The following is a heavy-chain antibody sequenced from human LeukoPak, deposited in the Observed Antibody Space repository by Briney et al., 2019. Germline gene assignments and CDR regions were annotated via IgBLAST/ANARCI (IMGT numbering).Heavy chain of an antibody. Sequence: TSETLSLTCTVSGGSISSYYWSWIRQPPGKGLEWIGYIYYSGSTNYNPSLKSRVTISVDTSKNQFSLKLSSVTAADTAVYYCARDGGIALPFDYWGQGTLVTVSS. CDR3: ARDGGIALPFDY. CDR2: IYYSGST. J-gene: IGHJ4*02. CDR1: GGSISSYY. D-gene: IGHD6-13*01. V-gene: IGHV4-59*01.